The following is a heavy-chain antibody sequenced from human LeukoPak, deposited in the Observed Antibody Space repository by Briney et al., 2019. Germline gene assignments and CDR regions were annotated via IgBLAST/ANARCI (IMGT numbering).Heavy chain of an antibody. CDR1: GFPLSNFG. Sequence: GGSLRLSCVASGFPLSNFGMHWVRQAPGKGPEWVAVTSYEGSNEDYSDSVRGRFTISRDNAKNTLYLQMNSLRPEDSAVYYCAKDLQLLLRVGAFDIWGRGTMVTVSS. J-gene: IGHJ3*02. CDR2: TSYEGSNE. CDR3: AKDLQLLLRVGAFDI. D-gene: IGHD1-1*01. V-gene: IGHV3-30*18.